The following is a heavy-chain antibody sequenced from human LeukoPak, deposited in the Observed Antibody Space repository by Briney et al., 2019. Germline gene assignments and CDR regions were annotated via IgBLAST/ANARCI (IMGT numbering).Heavy chain of an antibody. CDR2: ISSSSSYI. D-gene: IGHD3-16*01. J-gene: IGHJ4*02. Sequence: GGSLRLSCAAPGFTFSSYSMNWVRQAPGKGLEWVSIISSSSSYIYYTDSVKGRFTVSRDNAKNLLYLQMNSLRVEDTAVYYCARDGGRMDYWGQGTLVTVSS. V-gene: IGHV3-21*01. CDR3: ARDGGRMDY. CDR1: GFTFSSYS.